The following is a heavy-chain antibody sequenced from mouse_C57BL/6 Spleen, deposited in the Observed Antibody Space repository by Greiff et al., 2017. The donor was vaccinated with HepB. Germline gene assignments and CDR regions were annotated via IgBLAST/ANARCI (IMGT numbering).Heavy chain of an antibody. Sequence: VQLKESGPELVKPGASVKISCKASGYSFTDYNMNWVKQSNGKSLEWIGVINPNYGTTSYNQKFKGKATLTVDQSSSTAYMQLNSLTSEDSAVYYCARDDHRPYYYAMDYWGQGTSVTVSS. CDR1: GYSFTDYN. J-gene: IGHJ4*01. D-gene: IGHD2-12*01. CDR3: ARDDHRPYYYAMDY. CDR2: INPNYGTT. V-gene: IGHV1-39*01.